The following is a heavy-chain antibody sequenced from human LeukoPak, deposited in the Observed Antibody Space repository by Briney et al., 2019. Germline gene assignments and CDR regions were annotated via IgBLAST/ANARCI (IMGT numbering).Heavy chain of an antibody. CDR2: VSYDGSIQ. CDR3: ARDSTYYYDSGSSGPHYFAY. Sequence: GGSLRLSCAASGFTFSNYAMHWLRPAPGKGPEWVAVVSYDGSIQYHTDSVKGRFTISRDNSKNTLFLQMNSLSAEDTAVYYCARDSTYYYDSGSSGPHYFAYWGQGTLVTVSS. D-gene: IGHD3-10*01. CDR1: GFTFSNYA. V-gene: IGHV3-30*10. J-gene: IGHJ4*02.